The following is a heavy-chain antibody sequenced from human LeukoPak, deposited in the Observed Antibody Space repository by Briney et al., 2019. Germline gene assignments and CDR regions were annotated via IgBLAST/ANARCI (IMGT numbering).Heavy chain of an antibody. V-gene: IGHV4-61*02. Sequence: PSQTLSLTCTVSGGSISSGSYYWSWIRQPAGKGLEWIGRIYTSGSTNYNPSLKSRVTISVDTSKNQFSLKLSSVTAADTAVHYCARVRSERITIFGVVIIEDAFDIWGQGTMVTVSS. J-gene: IGHJ3*02. CDR1: GGSISSGSYY. CDR3: ARVRSERITIFGVVIIEDAFDI. CDR2: IYTSGST. D-gene: IGHD3-3*01.